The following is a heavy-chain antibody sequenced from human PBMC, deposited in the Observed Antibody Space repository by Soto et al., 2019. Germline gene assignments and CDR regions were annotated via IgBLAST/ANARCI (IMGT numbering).Heavy chain of an antibody. Sequence: LSLSCSASGFTFTSYGFNWVRQAPGKGLEFVSSITTNGLGTNYADSVRGRFTISRDTSKNTLYLQMNSLKTEDTGVYYCCWSASVNYYFDHWGQGTVVTVS. D-gene: IGHD3-3*01. CDR2: ITTNGLGT. CDR3: CWSASVNYYFDH. J-gene: IGHJ4*02. CDR1: GFTFTSYG. V-gene: IGHV3-64*04.